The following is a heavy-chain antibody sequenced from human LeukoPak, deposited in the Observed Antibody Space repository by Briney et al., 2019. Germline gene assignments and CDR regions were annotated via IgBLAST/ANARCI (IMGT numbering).Heavy chain of an antibody. D-gene: IGHD3-3*01. CDR2: INHSGST. CDR1: GGSFSGYY. CDR3: ARAYYDFWSGYSSTFDY. J-gene: IGHJ4*02. Sequence: SETLSLTCAVYGGSFSGYYWSWIRQPPGKGLEWIGEINHSGSTNYNPSLKSRVTISVDTSKNQFSLKLSSVTAADTAVYYCARAYYDFWSGYSSTFDYWGQGTLVTVSS. V-gene: IGHV4-34*01.